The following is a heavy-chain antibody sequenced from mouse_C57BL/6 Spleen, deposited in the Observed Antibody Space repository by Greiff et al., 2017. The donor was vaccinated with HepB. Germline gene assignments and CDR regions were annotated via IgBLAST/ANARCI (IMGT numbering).Heavy chain of an antibody. CDR2: INPSNGGT. D-gene: IGHD2-3*01. Sequence: VQLQQSGTELVKPGASVKLSCKASGYTFTSYWMHWVKQRPGQGLEWIGNINPSNGGTNYNEKFKSKATLTVDKSSSTAYMQLSSLTSEDSAVYVCAREDGYYPYYAMDYWGQGTSVTVSS. CDR3: AREDGYYPYYAMDY. CDR1: GYTFTSYW. V-gene: IGHV1-53*01. J-gene: IGHJ4*01.